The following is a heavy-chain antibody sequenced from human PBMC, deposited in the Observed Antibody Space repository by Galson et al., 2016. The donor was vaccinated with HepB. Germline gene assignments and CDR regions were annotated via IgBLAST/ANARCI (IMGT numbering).Heavy chain of an antibody. J-gene: IGHJ6*02. CDR1: GFTFRTYS. CDR3: ARDYGDSTGGF. V-gene: IGHV3-21*01. Sequence: SLRLSCAGSGFTFRTYSMIWVRQAPGKGLEWVSSISSDSAYIFDADSVKGRFTISRDNPANSVYLQMASLRVEDTAVYYCARDYGDSTGGFWGQGTTVTVSS. D-gene: IGHD4-17*01. CDR2: ISSDSAYI.